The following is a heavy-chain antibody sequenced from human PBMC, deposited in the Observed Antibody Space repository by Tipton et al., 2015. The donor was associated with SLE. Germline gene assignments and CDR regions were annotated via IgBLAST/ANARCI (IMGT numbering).Heavy chain of an antibody. CDR1: GGSISSYY. CDR2: IYTSGST. J-gene: IGHJ4*02. V-gene: IGHV4-4*07. CDR3: AGVLVAQAGSGFDY. Sequence: LRLSCTVSGGSISSYYWSWIRQPAGKGLEWIGRIYTSGSTNYNPSLKSRVTMSVDTSKNQFSLKLSSVTAADTAVYYCAGVLVAQAGSGFDYWGQGTLLAVSS. D-gene: IGHD2-8*02.